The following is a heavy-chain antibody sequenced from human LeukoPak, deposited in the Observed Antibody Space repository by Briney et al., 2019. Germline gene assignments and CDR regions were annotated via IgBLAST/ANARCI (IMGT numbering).Heavy chain of an antibody. V-gene: IGHV3-23*01. D-gene: IGHD1-1*01. Sequence: AGGSLRLSCAASEFDFSTHAMTWVRQAPGKGLEWVSTISISGTKTYYADSVKGRFTISRDNSENTLYLQMYSLRAEDTAVYYCANEIRPNDYWGQGTLVTVSS. CDR1: EFDFSTHA. CDR3: ANEIRPNDY. CDR2: ISISGTKT. J-gene: IGHJ4*02.